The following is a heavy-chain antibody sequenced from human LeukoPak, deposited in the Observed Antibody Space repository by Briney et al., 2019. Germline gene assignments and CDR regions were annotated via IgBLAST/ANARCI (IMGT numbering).Heavy chain of an antibody. CDR3: ARDSLWFGELFSNPPPDY. CDR1: GFTFSDYY. D-gene: IGHD3-10*01. Sequence: TGGSLRLSCAASGFTFSDYYMSWIRQAPGKGLEWVSYISSSGSTVYYADSVKGRFTISRDNAKNSLYLQMNSLRAEDTAVYYCARDSLWFGELFSNPPPDYWGQGTLVTVSS. J-gene: IGHJ4*02. CDR2: ISSSGSTV. V-gene: IGHV3-11*04.